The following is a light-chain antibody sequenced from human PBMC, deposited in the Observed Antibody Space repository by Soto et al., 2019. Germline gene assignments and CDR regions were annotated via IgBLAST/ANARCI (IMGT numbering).Light chain of an antibody. J-gene: IGKJ4*01. CDR3: QQYGSSPLLT. CDR1: QSVSSSY. Sequence: EIVLTQSPGTLSLSPGERATLSCRASQSVSSSYLAWYQQKPGQAPRLLIYGASSRATGIPDRFSGSGSGKDFTLTIRRLEPEDFAVYSWQQYGSSPLLTFGGGTKVEIK. CDR2: GAS. V-gene: IGKV3-20*01.